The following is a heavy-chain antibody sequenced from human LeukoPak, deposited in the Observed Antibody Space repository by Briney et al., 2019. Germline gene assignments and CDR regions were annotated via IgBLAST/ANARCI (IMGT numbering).Heavy chain of an antibody. CDR3: ARGEPAEDYFDY. CDR1: GGSISSGDYY. D-gene: IGHD1-14*01. Sequence: SETLSLTCTVSGGSISSGDYYGSWIRQPPGKGLEWIGYIYYSGSTYYNPSLKSRVTISVDTSKNQFSLKLSSVTAADTAVYYCARGEPAEDYFDYWGQGTLVTVSS. J-gene: IGHJ4*02. CDR2: IYYSGST. V-gene: IGHV4-30-4*01.